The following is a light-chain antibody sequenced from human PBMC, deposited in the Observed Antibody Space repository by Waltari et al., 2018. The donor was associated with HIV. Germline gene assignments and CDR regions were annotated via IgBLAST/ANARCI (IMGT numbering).Light chain of an antibody. CDR2: DDV. CDR3: QVWDRGYKEAV. CDR1: HIGRNS. J-gene: IGLJ2*01. Sequence: SYVLTQAPSVSVAPGQTATFSCGHIGRNSVQWYRQKPGRAPLLVVLDDVDRSSAIPARFSGARSGGRATLTISGVEAGDEADYYCQVWDRGYKEAVFGGGT. V-gene: IGLV3-21*02.